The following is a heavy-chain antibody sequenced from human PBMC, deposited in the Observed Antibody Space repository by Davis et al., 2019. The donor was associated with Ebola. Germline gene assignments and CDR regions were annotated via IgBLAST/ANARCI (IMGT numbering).Heavy chain of an antibody. CDR2: MNPNSGNT. Sequence: AASVKVSCKASGYTFTNYDVHWVRQATGQGLEWMGWMNPNSGNTGYAQKFQGRVTMTRNTSISTAYMELSSLRSEDTAVYYCARGGVWWDAFVWGQGTMVTVSS. V-gene: IGHV1-8*01. D-gene: IGHD1-26*01. CDR1: GYTFTNYD. J-gene: IGHJ3*01. CDR3: ARGGVWWDAFV.